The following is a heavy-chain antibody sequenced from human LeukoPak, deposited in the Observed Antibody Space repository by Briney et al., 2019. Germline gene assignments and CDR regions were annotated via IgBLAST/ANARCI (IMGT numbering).Heavy chain of an antibody. CDR1: GGSFSGYY. V-gene: IGHV4-34*01. Sequence: SETLSLTCAVYGGSFSGYYWSWIRQPPGKGLEWMGEINHSGSTNYNPSLKSRVTISVDTSKNQFSLKLSSVTAADTAVYYCARGLSGVVVVPNYYYYMDVWGKGTTVTVFS. CDR2: INHSGST. CDR3: ARGLSGVVVVPNYYYYMDV. J-gene: IGHJ6*03. D-gene: IGHD2-2*01.